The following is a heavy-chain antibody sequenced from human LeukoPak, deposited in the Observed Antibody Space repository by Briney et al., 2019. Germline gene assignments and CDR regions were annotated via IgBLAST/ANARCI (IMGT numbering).Heavy chain of an antibody. CDR1: AFTFSNYA. CDR3: ASSIAAAGTRGYYFDY. CDR2: ISSSSSYI. J-gene: IGHJ4*02. Sequence: TGGSLRLSCAASAFTFSNYAMSWVRQAPGKGLEWVSSISSSSSYIYYADSVKGRFTISRDNAKNSLYLQMNSLRAEDTAVYYCASSIAAAGTRGYYFDYWGQGTLVTVSS. D-gene: IGHD6-13*01. V-gene: IGHV3-21*01.